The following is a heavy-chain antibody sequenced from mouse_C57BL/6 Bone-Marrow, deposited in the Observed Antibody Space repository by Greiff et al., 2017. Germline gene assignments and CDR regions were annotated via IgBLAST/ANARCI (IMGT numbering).Heavy chain of an antibody. D-gene: IGHD6-1*01. V-gene: IGHV1-19*01. CDR2: INPYNGGT. Sequence: EVQGVESGPVLVKPGASVKMSCKASGYTFTDYYMNWVKQSHGKSLEWIGVINPYNGGTSYNQKFKGKATLTVDKSSSTAYMELNSLTSEDSAVYYCARSRQGVDYWGQGTTLTVSS. J-gene: IGHJ2*01. CDR1: GYTFTDYY. CDR3: ARSRQGVDY.